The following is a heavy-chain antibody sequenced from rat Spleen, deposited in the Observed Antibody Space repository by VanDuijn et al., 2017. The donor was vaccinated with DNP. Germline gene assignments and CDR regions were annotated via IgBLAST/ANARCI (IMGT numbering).Heavy chain of an antibody. V-gene: IGHV5S23*01. Sequence: EVQLVESGENLVQPGRSLKLSCEASGFTFSNYGMAWVRQAPTKGLEWVAAITSSGGSTYYPDSVKGRFTISRDNAKSTLYLQMDSLRSEDTATYYCATHKYDGSYYYGAMDAWGQGTSVTVSS. CDR1: GFTFSNYG. CDR3: ATHKYDGSYYYGAMDA. J-gene: IGHJ4*01. D-gene: IGHD1-12*02. CDR2: ITSSGGST.